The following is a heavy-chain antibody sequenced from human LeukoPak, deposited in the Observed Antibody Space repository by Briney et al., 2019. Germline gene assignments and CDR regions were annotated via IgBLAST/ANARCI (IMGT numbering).Heavy chain of an antibody. CDR1: GGSFSGYY. CDR3: AREGLRYYYYDSSGDAFDI. V-gene: IGHV4-34*01. D-gene: IGHD3-22*01. Sequence: SETLSLTCAVYGGSFSGYYWSWIRQPPGKGLEWIGEINHSGSTNYNPSLKSRVTISVDTSKNQFSLKLSSVTAADTAVYYCAREGLRYYYYDSSGDAFDIWGQGTMVTVSS. J-gene: IGHJ3*02. CDR2: INHSGST.